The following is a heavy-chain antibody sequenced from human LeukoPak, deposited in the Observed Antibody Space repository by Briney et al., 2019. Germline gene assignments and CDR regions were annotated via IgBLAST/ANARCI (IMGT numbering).Heavy chain of an antibody. CDR2: IYSGGST. Sequence: GGSLRLSCAVSGFTFSSYSMNWVRQAPGKGLEWVSVIYSGGSTYYADSVKGRFTISRDNSKNTLYLQMKSLRAEDTAVYYCAINYYDSSGYLHAFDIWGQGTMVTVSS. J-gene: IGHJ3*02. V-gene: IGHV3-66*01. D-gene: IGHD3-22*01. CDR3: AINYYDSSGYLHAFDI. CDR1: GFTFSSYS.